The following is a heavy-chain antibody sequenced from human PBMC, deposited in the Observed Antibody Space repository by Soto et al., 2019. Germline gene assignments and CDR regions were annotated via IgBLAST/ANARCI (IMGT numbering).Heavy chain of an antibody. D-gene: IGHD6-19*01. J-gene: IGHJ4*02. Sequence: EVQLVESGGGLVQPGGPLRLSCAASGFNFSTYWMHWVRQVPGKGLVWVSRINGDGSSTSYADSVKGRFTISRDNAENTLYLQMTSRRVEDTAVYYCARAIAVTGTGGYYWGQGTLVTVSS. CDR3: ARAIAVTGTGGYY. CDR1: GFNFSTYW. CDR2: INGDGSST. V-gene: IGHV3-74*01.